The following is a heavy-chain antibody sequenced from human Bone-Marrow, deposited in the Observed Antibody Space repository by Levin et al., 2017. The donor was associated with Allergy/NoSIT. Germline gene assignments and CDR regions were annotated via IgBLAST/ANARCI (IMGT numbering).Heavy chain of an antibody. CDR3: ARVRQPQYCTSDYCSRKWLDP. CDR2: IFSSGDT. Sequence: SETLSLTCTLSGGSINNYYWTWIRQPAGKGLEWIGPIFSSGDTKYNASLKSRVTMSVDTSKNQFSLTLDYVTAADTAVYYCARVRQPQYCTSDYCSRKWLDPWGQGTLVTVSS. V-gene: IGHV4-4*07. CDR1: GGSINNYY. D-gene: IGHD6-25*01. J-gene: IGHJ5*02.